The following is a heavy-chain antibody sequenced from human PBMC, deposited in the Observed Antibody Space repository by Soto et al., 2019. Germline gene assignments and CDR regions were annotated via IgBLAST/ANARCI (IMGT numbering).Heavy chain of an antibody. CDR1: GYTFTSYY. D-gene: IGHD4-4*01. J-gene: IGHJ5*02. CDR2: INPSGGYT. Sequence: ASVKVSCKASGYTFTSYYMNWVRQAPGQGLEWLGIINPSGGYTTYAQRFLGRVTMTRDTSTSTVYMELSSLRSEDTAVYYCARDLNYSNPVENWFDPWGQGTLVTVSS. V-gene: IGHV1-46*01. CDR3: ARDLNYSNPVENWFDP.